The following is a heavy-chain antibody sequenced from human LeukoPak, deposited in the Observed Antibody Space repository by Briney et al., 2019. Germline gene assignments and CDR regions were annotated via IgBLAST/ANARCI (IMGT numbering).Heavy chain of an antibody. CDR3: ARTTFWSGRSPDYHHCYMDV. Sequence: SETLSLTCTVSGGSISSYYWSWIRQPPGKGLEWIGYIYYSGSTNYNPSLKSRVTISVDTSKNQFSLKVSSVSAADTAVYYCARTTFWSGRSPDYHHCYMDVWGKGTTVTVSS. J-gene: IGHJ6*03. D-gene: IGHD3-3*01. CDR2: IYYSGST. CDR1: GGSISSYY. V-gene: IGHV4-59*01.